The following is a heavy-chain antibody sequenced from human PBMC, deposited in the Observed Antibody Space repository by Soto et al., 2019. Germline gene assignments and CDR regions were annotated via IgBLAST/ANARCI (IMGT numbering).Heavy chain of an antibody. Sequence: SETLSLTCTVSGGSISSNYWTWIRQPPGKGLEWIGYVYNSGSTNYNPSLKSRVTISVDTSKNQFSLKLSSVTAADTAVYYCARSTRGSSWYTYWGQGTLVTVSS. CDR3: ARSTRGSSWYTY. V-gene: IGHV4-59*01. J-gene: IGHJ4*02. CDR2: VYNSGST. D-gene: IGHD6-13*01. CDR1: GGSISSNY.